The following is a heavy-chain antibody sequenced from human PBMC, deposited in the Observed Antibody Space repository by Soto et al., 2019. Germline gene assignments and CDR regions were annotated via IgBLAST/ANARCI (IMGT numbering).Heavy chain of an antibody. CDR1: GYTLTELS. D-gene: IGHD1-1*01. Sequence: ASVKVSCKVSGYTLTELSMHWVRQAPGKGLEWMGGFDPEDGETIYAQKFQGRVTMTEDTSTDTAYMELSSLRSEDTAVYYCATAGGRWNINWFDPWGQGTLVTVSS. CDR3: ATAGGRWNINWFDP. J-gene: IGHJ5*02. V-gene: IGHV1-24*01. CDR2: FDPEDGET.